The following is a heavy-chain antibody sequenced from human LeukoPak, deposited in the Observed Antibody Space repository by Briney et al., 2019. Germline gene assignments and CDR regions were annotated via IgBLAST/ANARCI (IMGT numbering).Heavy chain of an antibody. J-gene: IGHJ5*02. Sequence: GGSLRLSCAASGFTFDDYGMSWVRQAPGKGLEWVSGINWNGGSTGYADSVKGRFTISRDNAKNSLYLQMNSLRAEETALYYCARRKTVAGTRWFDPWGQGTLVTVSS. CDR2: INWNGGST. CDR3: ARRKTVAGTRWFDP. D-gene: IGHD6-19*01. V-gene: IGHV3-20*04. CDR1: GFTFDDYG.